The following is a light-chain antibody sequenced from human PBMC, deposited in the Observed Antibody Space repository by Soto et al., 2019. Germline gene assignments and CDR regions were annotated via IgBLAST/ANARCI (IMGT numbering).Light chain of an antibody. CDR2: SAS. J-gene: IGKJ1*01. CDR3: QQYGSSPGT. Sequence: EIVLTQSPGTLSLSPGERATLSCRASQSVSSSYLAWYQQKPGQAPRLLIYSASSRATGIPDRFSGSGSGTDFTLTISRLEPEDFAVYYCQQYGSSPGTFGQGTKVDIK. V-gene: IGKV3-20*01. CDR1: QSVSSSY.